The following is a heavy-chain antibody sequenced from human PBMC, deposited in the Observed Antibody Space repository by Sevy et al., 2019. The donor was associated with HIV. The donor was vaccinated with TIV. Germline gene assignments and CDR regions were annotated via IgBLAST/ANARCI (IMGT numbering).Heavy chain of an antibody. CDR3: ARDSGEGYYAMDV. J-gene: IGHJ6*02. D-gene: IGHD3-10*01. Sequence: GGSLRLSCAASGFTFSSYTMNWVRQAPGKGLDWVSSISTTSTYVYYADSVKGRFTISRDNAKNSLYLQVNRLRAEDTDVYYCARDSGEGYYAMDVWGQGTTVTVSS. CDR1: GFTFSSYT. CDR2: ISTTSTYV. V-gene: IGHV3-21*01.